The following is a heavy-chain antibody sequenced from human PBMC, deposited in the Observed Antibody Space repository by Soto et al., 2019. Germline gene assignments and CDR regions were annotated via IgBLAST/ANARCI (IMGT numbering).Heavy chain of an antibody. Sequence: PSETLSLTCTVSGGSISSYYWNWIRQPPGKGLEWIGYIYSSGYTNYNPSLKTRVTMTVDTSKNQFSLKLSSASAADTAVYYCARGSANDRSFGFDSWGQGSLVTVSS. CDR3: ARGSANDRSFGFDS. D-gene: IGHD3-10*01. CDR1: GGSISSYY. J-gene: IGHJ4*02. CDR2: IYSSGYT. V-gene: IGHV4-59*01.